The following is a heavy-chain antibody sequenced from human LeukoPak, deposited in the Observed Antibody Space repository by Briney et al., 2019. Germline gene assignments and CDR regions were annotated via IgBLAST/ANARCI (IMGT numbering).Heavy chain of an antibody. Sequence: TSETLSLTCAVYGGSFSGYYWSWIRQPPGKGLEWIGEINHSGSTNYNPPLKSRVTISVDTSKNQFSLKLSSVTAADTAVYYRXRGXXXSSSWHGDWFDPWGQGTLVAVSS. V-gene: IGHV4-34*01. CDR1: GGSFSGYY. D-gene: IGHD6-13*01. J-gene: IGHJ5*02. CDR3: XRGXXXSSSWHGDWFDP. CDR2: INHSGST.